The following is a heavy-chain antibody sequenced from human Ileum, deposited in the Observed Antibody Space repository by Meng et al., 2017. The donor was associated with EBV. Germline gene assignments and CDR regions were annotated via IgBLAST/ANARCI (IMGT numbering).Heavy chain of an antibody. CDR3: ARRPTGIDY. Sequence: WGRRRLMRPERFSLHGPVYGGSLSGAYLTCTSQRPGKGLGWLGAIIHGGSPSYNTSLKSRVSISIDTSKNQLTLMLSSVNAAVTVVYYCARRPTGIDYWGQRPLVTVSS. J-gene: IGHJ4*02. V-gene: IGHV4-34*12. CDR1: GGSLSGAY. D-gene: IGHD2-8*02. CDR2: IIHGGSP.